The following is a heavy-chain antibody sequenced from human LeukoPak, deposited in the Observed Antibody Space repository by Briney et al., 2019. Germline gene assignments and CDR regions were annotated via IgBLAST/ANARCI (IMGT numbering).Heavy chain of an antibody. Sequence: GASVKVSCKASGYTFTSYYMHWVRQAPGQGLEWMGIINPSGGSTSYAQKFQGRVTMARDTSTSTVYMELSSLRSEDTAVYYCESLVMGGYVFDIWGQGTMVSVAS. CDR2: INPSGGST. J-gene: IGHJ3*02. D-gene: IGHD2-21*01. CDR3: ESLVMGGYVFDI. CDR1: GYTFTSYY. V-gene: IGHV1-46*01.